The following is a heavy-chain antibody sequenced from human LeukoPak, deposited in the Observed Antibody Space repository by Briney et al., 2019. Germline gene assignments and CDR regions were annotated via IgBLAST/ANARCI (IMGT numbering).Heavy chain of an antibody. J-gene: IGHJ4*02. CDR1: TFAFSTYA. Sequence: PGGSLRLSCAASTFAFSTYAINWVRQAPGKGLEWVSVIYSGGSTYYADSVKGRFTISRDNSKNTLYLQMNSLRAEDTAVYYCARGSGSYGLDYWGQGTLVTVSS. V-gene: IGHV3-53*01. D-gene: IGHD1-26*01. CDR2: IYSGGST. CDR3: ARGSGSYGLDY.